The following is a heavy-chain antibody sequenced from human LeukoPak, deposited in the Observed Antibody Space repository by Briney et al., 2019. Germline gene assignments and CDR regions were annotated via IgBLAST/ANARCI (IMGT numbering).Heavy chain of an antibody. J-gene: IGHJ3*02. CDR3: ARAGGEYCSSTSCYPTGAFDI. Sequence: ASVKVSCKASGGTFSSYAISWVRQAPGQGLEWMGGIIPIFGTANYAQKFQDRVTITTDESTSTAYMELSSLRSEDTAVYYCARAGGEYCSSTSCYPTGAFDIWGQGTMVTVSS. V-gene: IGHV1-69*05. D-gene: IGHD2-2*01. CDR1: GGTFSSYA. CDR2: IIPIFGTA.